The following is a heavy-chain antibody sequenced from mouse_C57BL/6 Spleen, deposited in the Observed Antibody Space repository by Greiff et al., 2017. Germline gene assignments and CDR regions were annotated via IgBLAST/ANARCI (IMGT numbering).Heavy chain of an antibody. CDR1: GYTFTDYY. V-gene: IGHV1-77*01. J-gene: IGHJ1*03. CDR2: IDPGSGGT. Sequence: FQLQQSGAELVKPGASVKISCKASGYTFTDYYINWVKQRPGQGLGWIGKIDPGSGGTYYNEKFKGKATLTADKSSSTAYMQLRSLTSSASAVYFCARDYYYGSSPYWYFDVWGTGTTVTVSS. CDR3: ARDYYYGSSPYWYFDV. D-gene: IGHD1-1*01.